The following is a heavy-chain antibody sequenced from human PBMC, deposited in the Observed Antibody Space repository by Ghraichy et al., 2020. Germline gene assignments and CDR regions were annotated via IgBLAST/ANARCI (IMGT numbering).Heavy chain of an antibody. V-gene: IGHV3-30*18. J-gene: IGHJ4*02. D-gene: IGHD6-19*01. CDR1: GFTFSSYG. CDR2: ISYDGSNK. Sequence: GESLNISCAASGFTFSSYGMHWVRQAPGKGLEWVAVISYDGSNKYYADSVKGRFTISRDNSKNTLYLQMNSLRAEDTAVYYCAKEMQWLVGIYYFDYWGQGTLVTGSS. CDR3: AKEMQWLVGIYYFDY.